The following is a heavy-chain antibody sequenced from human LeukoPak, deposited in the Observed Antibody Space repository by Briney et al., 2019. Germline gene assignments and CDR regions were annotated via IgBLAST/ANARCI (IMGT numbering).Heavy chain of an antibody. D-gene: IGHD3-10*01. CDR3: ARRGGRGSSYWFDP. J-gene: IGHJ5*02. V-gene: IGHV4-59*08. CDR2: VYDSGST. CDR1: GGSISSYY. Sequence: SETLSLTCTVSGGSISSYYWTWIRQPPGKGLEWIGYVYDSGSTSYNPSLQSRVTISVDTSKSQFSLKLTSVTAADTAVYYCARRGGRGSSYWFDPWGQGTLVTVSS.